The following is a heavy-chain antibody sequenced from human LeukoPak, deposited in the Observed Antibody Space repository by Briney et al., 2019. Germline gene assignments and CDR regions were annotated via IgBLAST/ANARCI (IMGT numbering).Heavy chain of an antibody. CDR2: ISYDGSNK. V-gene: IGHV3-30*03. Sequence: GRSLRLSCAASGFTFSSYGMHWVRQAPGKGLEWVAVISYDGSNKYYADSVKGRFTNSRDNSKNTLYLQMNTLRAEDTAVYYCASYYDSSGYVFDYWGQGTLVTVSS. D-gene: IGHD3-22*01. J-gene: IGHJ4*02. CDR3: ASYYDSSGYVFDY. CDR1: GFTFSSYG.